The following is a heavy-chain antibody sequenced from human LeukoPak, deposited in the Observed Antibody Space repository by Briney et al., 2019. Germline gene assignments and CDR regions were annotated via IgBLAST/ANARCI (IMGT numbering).Heavy chain of an antibody. CDR2: IYYSGST. CDR3: ARSDTDAFDI. V-gene: IGHV4-59*01. CDR1: GGSISSYY. Sequence: SQTLSLTCTVSGGSISSYYWSWIRQPPGKGLEWIGYIYYSGSTNYNPSLKSRVTISVDTSKNQFSLKLSSVTAADTAVYYCARSDTDAFDIWGQGTMVTVSS. J-gene: IGHJ3*02.